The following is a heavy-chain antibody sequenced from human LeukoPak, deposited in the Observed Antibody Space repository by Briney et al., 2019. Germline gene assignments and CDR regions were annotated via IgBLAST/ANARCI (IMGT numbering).Heavy chain of an antibody. Sequence: RWASVKVSCKASGYTFTSYDINWVRQATGQGLEWMGWMNPNSGNTGYAQKFQGRVTMTRNTSISTAYMELSSLRSEDTAVYYCAYYYDSSGYLFDYWGQGTLVTVSS. J-gene: IGHJ4*02. CDR3: AYYYDSSGYLFDY. V-gene: IGHV1-8*01. CDR1: GYTFTSYD. CDR2: MNPNSGNT. D-gene: IGHD3-22*01.